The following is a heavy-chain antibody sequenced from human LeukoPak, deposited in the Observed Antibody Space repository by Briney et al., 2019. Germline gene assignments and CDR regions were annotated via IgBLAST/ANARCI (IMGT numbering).Heavy chain of an antibody. CDR2: INHSGST. Sequence: SETLSLTCAVYGGSFSGYYWSWVRQPPGKGVEWVGEINHSGSTNYNPSLKSRVTISVDRSKNQFSLRLSSVTAADTAVYYCASTQYYDFWSGGDYWGQGTLVTVSS. J-gene: IGHJ4*02. CDR3: ASTQYYDFWSGGDY. D-gene: IGHD3-3*01. V-gene: IGHV4-34*01. CDR1: GGSFSGYY.